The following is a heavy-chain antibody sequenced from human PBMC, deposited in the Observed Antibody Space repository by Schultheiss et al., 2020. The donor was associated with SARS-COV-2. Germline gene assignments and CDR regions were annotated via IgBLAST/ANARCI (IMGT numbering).Heavy chain of an antibody. J-gene: IGHJ5*02. D-gene: IGHD2-8*01. CDR1: GYTFTSYG. Sequence: ASVKVSCKASGYTFTSYGISWVRQAPGQGLEWMGWISAYNGNTNYAQKLQGRVTMTTDTSTSTAYMELRSLRSDDTAVYYCARGVIVLMVYAGFDPWGQGTLVTVSS. CDR3: ARGVIVLMVYAGFDP. V-gene: IGHV1-18*01. CDR2: ISAYNGNT.